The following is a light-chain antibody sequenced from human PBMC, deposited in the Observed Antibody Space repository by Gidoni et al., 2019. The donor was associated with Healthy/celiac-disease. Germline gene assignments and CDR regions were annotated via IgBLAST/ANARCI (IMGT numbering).Light chain of an antibody. Sequence: DIQMTQSPSSLSASVGDRVTITCRASQSSSSYLNWYQQKPGKAPKLLIYAASSLQSGVPSRFSGSGSGTDFTLTISSLQPEDFATYYCQQSYSTVFTFGPGTKVEIK. V-gene: IGKV1-39*01. J-gene: IGKJ3*01. CDR3: QQSYSTVFT. CDR2: AAS. CDR1: QSSSSY.